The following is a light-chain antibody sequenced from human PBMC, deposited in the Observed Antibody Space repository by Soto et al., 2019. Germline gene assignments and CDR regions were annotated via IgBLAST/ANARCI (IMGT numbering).Light chain of an antibody. CDR2: DNN. V-gene: IGLV1-51*01. Sequence: QSALTQPPSVSAAPGQKVTISCSGSAFNIGNNYVSWYQQLPGTAPKLLIYDNNKRPSGIPDRFSGSKSSTSATLGITGLQTGDEADYYCGTWDSSLSVGVFGGGTKVTVL. CDR3: GTWDSSLSVGV. J-gene: IGLJ2*01. CDR1: AFNIGNNY.